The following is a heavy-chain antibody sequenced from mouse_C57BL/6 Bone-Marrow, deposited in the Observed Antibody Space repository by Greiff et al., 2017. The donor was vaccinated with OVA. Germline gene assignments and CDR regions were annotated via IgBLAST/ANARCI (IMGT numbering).Heavy chain of an antibody. CDR3: ASSGYVMDY. Sequence: VQRVESGAELARPGASVKLSCKASGYTFTSYGISWVKQRTGQGLEWIGEIYPRSGNTYYNEKFKGKATLTADKSSSTAYMELRSLTSEDSAVYFCASSGYVMDYWGQGTSVTVAS. D-gene: IGHD3-2*02. CDR1: GYTFTSYG. V-gene: IGHV1-81*01. J-gene: IGHJ4*01. CDR2: IYPRSGNT.